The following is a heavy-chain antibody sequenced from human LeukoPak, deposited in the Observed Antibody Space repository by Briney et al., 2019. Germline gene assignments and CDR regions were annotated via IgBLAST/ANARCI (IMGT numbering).Heavy chain of an antibody. CDR3: ASNLYGSGSYYNDY. CDR1: GYTFTGYY. CDR2: INPNSGGT. D-gene: IGHD3-10*01. J-gene: IGHJ4*02. Sequence: ASVKVSCKASGYTFTGYYMHWVRQAPGQGLEWMGWINPNSGGTNYAQKFQGRVTMTRDTSISTAYMELSRLRSDDTAVYYCASNLYGSGSYYNDYWGQGTLVTVSS. V-gene: IGHV1-2*02.